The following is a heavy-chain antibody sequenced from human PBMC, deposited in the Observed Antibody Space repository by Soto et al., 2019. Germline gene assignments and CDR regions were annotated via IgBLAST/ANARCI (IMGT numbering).Heavy chain of an antibody. V-gene: IGHV1-18*04. CDR3: ARGRGYSLIPVVDDAVDV. D-gene: IGHD5-12*01. J-gene: IGHJ3*01. Sequence: QGQLVQSGGEVKKPGASVKVSCKASGYSFTGYGINWVRQAPGQGLEWLGRITTYNGDTNYAQNFQGRLTMTTDTSTGTPYMELRSLRSDDTAVYYCARGRGYSLIPVVDDAVDVWGQGALVTVSS. CDR2: ITTYNGDT. CDR1: GYSFTGYG.